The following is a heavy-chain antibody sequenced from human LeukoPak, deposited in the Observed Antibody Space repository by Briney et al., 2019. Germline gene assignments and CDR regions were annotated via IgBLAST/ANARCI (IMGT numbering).Heavy chain of an antibody. D-gene: IGHD3-16*02. CDR2: ITDSGGST. J-gene: IGHJ4*02. V-gene: IGHV3-23*01. CDR3: AKDTAARRGSLNG. Sequence: GGSLRLSCTASGFTFSSNAMSWVRQAPGKGLEWVSAITDSGGSTSYADSVRGRFTISRDNSKNTLYLQMNSLRAEDTAVYYCAKDTAARRGSLNGWGQGTLVTVSS. CDR1: GFTFSSNA.